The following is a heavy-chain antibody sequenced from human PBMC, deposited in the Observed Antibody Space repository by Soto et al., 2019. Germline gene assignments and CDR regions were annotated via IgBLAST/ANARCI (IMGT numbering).Heavy chain of an antibody. V-gene: IGHV1-18*04. CDR2: ISAYHGKT. J-gene: IGHJ4*01. CDR1: GYTFTSYG. Sequence: ASVKLSCKTSGYTFTSYGISWVRHAPGKGLEWMGWISAYHGKTNYAQKLQGRVTMTTDTSTSTADMELGSLRSNYTSVYYGARAQRDSSWSLWGPRNYFVYGGHGTLVTVSS. CDR3: ARAQRDSSWSLWGPRNYFVY. D-gene: IGHD6-13*01.